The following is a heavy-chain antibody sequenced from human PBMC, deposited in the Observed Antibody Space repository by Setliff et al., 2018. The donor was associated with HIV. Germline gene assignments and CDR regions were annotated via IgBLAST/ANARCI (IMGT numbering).Heavy chain of an antibody. V-gene: IGHV4-31*03. CDR2: IYYSGAT. CDR3: ARDLRGARWYFDY. Sequence: SETLSLTCTVSGGSISSGGYYWSWIRQHPGKGLEWIGYIYYSGATYYNPSLRGRVTISVDSSKIQFSLRLSSLTAADTAVYFCARDLRGARWYFDYWSQGTLVTVSS. J-gene: IGHJ4*02. CDR1: GGSISSGGYY. D-gene: IGHD3-10*01.